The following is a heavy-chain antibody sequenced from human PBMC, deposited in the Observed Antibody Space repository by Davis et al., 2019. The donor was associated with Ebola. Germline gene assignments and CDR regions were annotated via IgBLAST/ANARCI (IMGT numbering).Heavy chain of an antibody. V-gene: IGHV3-21*01. J-gene: IGHJ4*02. D-gene: IGHD2-15*01. CDR3: AKDLYCSGGNCFSDK. CDR1: GFTFDDYS. CDR2: ISSHSTYI. Sequence: GGSLRLSCAASGFTFDDYSMTWVRQAPGKGLEWVASISSHSTYIYYADSVKGRFTISRDNGKKSVSLQMSSLRVDDTAVYYCAKDLYCSGGNCFSDKWGQGTRVAVSS.